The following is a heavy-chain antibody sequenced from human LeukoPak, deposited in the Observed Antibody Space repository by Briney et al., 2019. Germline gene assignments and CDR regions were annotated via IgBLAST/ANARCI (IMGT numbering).Heavy chain of an antibody. CDR2: IKQDESEK. V-gene: IGHV3-7*01. CDR3: TRVYEYISGWYRNDY. D-gene: IGHD6-19*01. CDR1: GFTFSSYW. J-gene: IGHJ4*02. Sequence: WGSLRLSCATSGFTFSSYWMSWVRQAPGKGLEWVANIKQDESEKYYVDSVKGRFTISRDNAKNSLYLQMNSLRAEDTAVYYCTRVYEYISGWYRNDYWGQGTLVTVSS.